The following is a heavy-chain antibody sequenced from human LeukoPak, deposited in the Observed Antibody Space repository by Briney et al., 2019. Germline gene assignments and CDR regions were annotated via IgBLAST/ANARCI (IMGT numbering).Heavy chain of an antibody. CDR2: ISWNSGSI. J-gene: IGHJ1*01. CDR3: AKDPHSSSWRYFQH. Sequence: PGRSLRLSCAASGFTFDDYAMHWVRQAPGKGLEWGSGISWNSGSIGYADSVKGRFTISRDNAKNSLYLQMNSLRAEDTALYYCAKDPHSSSWRYFQHWGQGTLVTVSS. V-gene: IGHV3-9*01. D-gene: IGHD6-13*01. CDR1: GFTFDDYA.